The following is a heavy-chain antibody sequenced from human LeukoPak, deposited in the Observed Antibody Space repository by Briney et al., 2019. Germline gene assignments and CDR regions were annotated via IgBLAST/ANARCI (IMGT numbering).Heavy chain of an antibody. CDR3: ARHVGNYYGSGSYYNPYYFDY. D-gene: IGHD3-10*01. CDR1: GYSFTSYW. V-gene: IGHV5-51*01. Sequence: GESLKISCKGSGYSFTSYWIGWVRQMPGKGLEWMGIIYPGDSDTRYSPSFQGQVTISADKSISTAYLQWSSLKASDTAMYYCARHVGNYYGSGSYYNPYYFDYWGQGTLVTVSS. CDR2: IYPGDSDT. J-gene: IGHJ4*02.